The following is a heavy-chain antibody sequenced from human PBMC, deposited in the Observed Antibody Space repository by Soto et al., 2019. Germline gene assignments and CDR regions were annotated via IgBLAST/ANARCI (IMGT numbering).Heavy chain of an antibody. J-gene: IGHJ4*01. D-gene: IGHD6-13*01. CDR1: GFIFDDFT. V-gene: IGHV3-43*01. CDR2: INWDGRIA. Sequence: PGGSLRLSCAASGFIFDDFTMHWVRLVPGKGLQWVSYINWDGRIAMYADSVKGRFTISRDNTNNLLYLQMNSLRSDDTALYYCAKDKGAAVESPGDWGHGTLVTVSS. CDR3: AKDKGAAVESPGD.